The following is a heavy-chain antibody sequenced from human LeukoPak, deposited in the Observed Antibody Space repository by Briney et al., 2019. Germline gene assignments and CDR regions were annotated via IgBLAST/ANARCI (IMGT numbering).Heavy chain of an antibody. CDR1: GYTFTGYY. Sequence: GASVMVSCKASGYTFTGYYMHWVRQAPGQGLEWMGWINPNGGGTNYAQNFQGRVTMTRDTSINAAYMELSSLRSDDTAVYYCAFSGIYGVYWGQGTLVTVSS. CDR3: AFSGIYGVY. V-gene: IGHV1-2*02. CDR2: INPNGGGT. D-gene: IGHD3-10*01. J-gene: IGHJ4*02.